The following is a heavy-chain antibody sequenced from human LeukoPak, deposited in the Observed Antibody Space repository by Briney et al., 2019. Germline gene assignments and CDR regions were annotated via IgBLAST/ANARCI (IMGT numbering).Heavy chain of an antibody. Sequence: GGSLRLSCAASGFTVSSNYMSWVRQAPGKGLEWVSVIYSGGSTYYADSVRGRFTISRDNSKNTLYLQMNSLRAEDTAVYYCARDSGVVAATGYWGQGTLVTVSS. D-gene: IGHD2-15*01. V-gene: IGHV3-66*01. CDR3: ARDSGVVAATGY. CDR2: IYSGGST. J-gene: IGHJ4*02. CDR1: GFTVSSNY.